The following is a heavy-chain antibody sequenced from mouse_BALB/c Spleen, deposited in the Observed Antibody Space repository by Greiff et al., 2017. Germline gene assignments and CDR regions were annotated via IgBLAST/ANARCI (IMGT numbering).Heavy chain of an antibody. V-gene: IGHV3-2*02. CDR3: ASTTGRGGYFDY. D-gene: IGHD2-12*01. J-gene: IGHJ2*01. CDR2: ISYSGST. Sequence: VQLKESGPGLVKPSQSLSLTCTVTGYSITSDYAWNWIRQFPGNKLEWMGYISYSGSTSYNPSLKSRISITRDTSKNQFFLQLNSVTTEDTATYYCASTTGRGGYFDYWGQGTTLTVSS. CDR1: GYSITSDYA.